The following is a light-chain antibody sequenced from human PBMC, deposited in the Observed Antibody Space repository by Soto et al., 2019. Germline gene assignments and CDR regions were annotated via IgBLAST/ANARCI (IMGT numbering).Light chain of an antibody. CDR2: GAS. V-gene: IGKV3-20*01. CDR1: QSVSSSY. Sequence: EIVLTQSPGTLSLSPGERATLSCRASQSVSSSYLAWYQQKPGQAPRLLIYGASSRDTGIPDRFSGSGSGTDFTLTISRLEPEDFAVYYCQQYDSSGTFGQGTKVEIK. CDR3: QQYDSSGT. J-gene: IGKJ1*01.